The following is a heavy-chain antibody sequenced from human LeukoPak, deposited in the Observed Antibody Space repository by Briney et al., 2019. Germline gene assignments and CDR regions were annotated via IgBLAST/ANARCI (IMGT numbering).Heavy chain of an antibody. CDR1: GYTFTNYG. CDR2: ISAYNGNT. V-gene: IGHV1-18*01. D-gene: IGHD6-19*01. J-gene: IGHJ5*02. Sequence: ASVKVSCKASGYTFTNYGISWVRQAPGQGLEWMAWISAYNGNTNYAQKLQGRVTMTTDTSTSTAYMELRSLRSDDTAVYYCARDLEDSSGSSGWFDPWGQGTLVTVSS. CDR3: ARDLEDSSGSSGWFDP.